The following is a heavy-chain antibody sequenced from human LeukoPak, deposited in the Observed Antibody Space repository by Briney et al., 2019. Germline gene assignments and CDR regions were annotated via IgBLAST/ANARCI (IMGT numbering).Heavy chain of an antibody. CDR3: ASRQGSHDY. D-gene: IGHD1-26*01. Sequence: GESLKISCKGSGYSFTSYWISWVRQMPGQGLEWMGRIDPSDSYTNYSPSFQGHVTLSADKSISTAYLQWSSLKASDTAMYYCASRQGSHDYWGQGTLVTVSS. CDR2: IDPSDSYT. V-gene: IGHV5-10-1*01. CDR1: GYSFTSYW. J-gene: IGHJ4*02.